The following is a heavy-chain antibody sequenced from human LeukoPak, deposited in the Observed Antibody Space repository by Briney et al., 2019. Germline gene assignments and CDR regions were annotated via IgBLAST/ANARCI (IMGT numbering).Heavy chain of an antibody. CDR2: IYSDGRT. D-gene: IGHD3-22*01. J-gene: IGHJ4*02. CDR3: AREAPFYDNSGYYFEY. V-gene: IGHV3-53*01. CDR1: GFTVSSNY. Sequence: GGSLRLSCAASGFTVSSNYMTWVRQAPGKGLEWVSVIYSDGRTFYSDSVKGRFTIPRDNSKNTLYLQMNSLRAEDTAVYYCAREAPFYDNSGYYFEYWGQGTLVTVSS.